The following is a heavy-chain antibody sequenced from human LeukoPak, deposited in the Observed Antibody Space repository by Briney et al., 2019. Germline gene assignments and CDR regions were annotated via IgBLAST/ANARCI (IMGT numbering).Heavy chain of an antibody. Sequence: SETLSLTCAVSGYSISSGYYWGWIRQPPGKGLEWIGSIYHSGSTYYNPSLKSRVTISVDTSKNQFSLKLSSVTAADTAVYYCARGFDIVVVPAYNWFDPWGQGTLVTVSS. CDR2: IYHSGST. D-gene: IGHD2-2*01. CDR3: ARGFDIVVVPAYNWFDP. V-gene: IGHV4-38-2*01. CDR1: GYSISSGYY. J-gene: IGHJ5*02.